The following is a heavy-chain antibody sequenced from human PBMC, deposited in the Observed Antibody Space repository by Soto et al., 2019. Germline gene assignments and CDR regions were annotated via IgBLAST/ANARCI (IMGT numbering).Heavy chain of an antibody. CDR1: GGTFSTNA. J-gene: IGHJ5*02. CDR3: ARRADAGSFLDWFDP. V-gene: IGHV1-69*01. D-gene: IGHD2-15*01. CDR2: IIPIFGTA. Sequence: QVQLVQSGAEVKKPGSSMKVSCKASGGTFSTNAIAWVRQAPGQGLEWMGGIIPIFGTANYAQKLQGRVTITADESTGTAYMEMSSLRSEDTAVYYCARRADAGSFLDWFDPWGQGTLVTVSS.